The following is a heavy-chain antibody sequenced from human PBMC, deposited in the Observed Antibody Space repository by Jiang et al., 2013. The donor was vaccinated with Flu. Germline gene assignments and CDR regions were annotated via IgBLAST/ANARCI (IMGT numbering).Heavy chain of an antibody. CDR3: ARDVKSPLGYCSDTSCLVLDF. V-gene: IGHV1-18*01. CDR2: ISASNGNT. D-gene: IGHD2-2*01. Sequence: AEVKKPGASVKVSCKVSGYTLTELSMHWVRQAPGQGLEWMGWISASNGNTKYAQKVQDRVTMTTDGSTSTAYMELRSLRSDDTAMYYCARDVKSPLGYCSDTSCLVLDFWGQGTL. CDR1: GYTLTELS. J-gene: IGHJ4*02.